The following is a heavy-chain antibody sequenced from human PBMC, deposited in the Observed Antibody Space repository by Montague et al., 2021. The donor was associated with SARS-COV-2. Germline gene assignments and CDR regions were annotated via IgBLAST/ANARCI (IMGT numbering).Heavy chain of an antibody. CDR1: GDSISSYY. V-gene: IGHV4-59*01. J-gene: IGHJ3*02. Sequence: SETLSLTCTVSGDSISSYYYNWIRQTPGKGLEWIGYAYNVPSTNTSNTNSNPSLKRRVTTSLDTSVNQFSLKLSAVTAADSAVYYCARTWRFGQSYGFDIWGQGTMVTVSS. D-gene: IGHD3-16*01. CDR2: AYNVPSTNTSNT. CDR3: ARTWRFGQSYGFDI.